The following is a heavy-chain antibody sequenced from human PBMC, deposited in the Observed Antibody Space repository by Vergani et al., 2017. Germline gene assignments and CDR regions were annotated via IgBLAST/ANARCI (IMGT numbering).Heavy chain of an antibody. D-gene: IGHD2-8*02. Sequence: QVQLVQSGAEVKKPGASVRVSCKASGYTFTSDDINWVRQAPGQGLEWMGWMNPNSGNTGYAQQSQGRLTITRDTSITTAYMELSGLTSEDMAIYYCARARRTCTADDCPRYYYDYWGQGTLVTVSS. CDR2: MNPNSGNT. CDR3: ARARRTCTADDCPRYYYDY. V-gene: IGHV1-8*03. CDR1: GYTFTSDD. J-gene: IGHJ4*02.